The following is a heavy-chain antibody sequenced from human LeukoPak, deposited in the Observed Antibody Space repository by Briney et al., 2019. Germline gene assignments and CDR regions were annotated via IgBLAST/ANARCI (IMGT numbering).Heavy chain of an antibody. V-gene: IGHV3-21*01. CDR2: ISSSSTFT. D-gene: IGHD3-9*01. J-gene: IGHJ3*02. CDR1: GFTFSSYS. CDR3: ASGDILTGYKVDAFDI. Sequence: PGGSLRLSCAASGFTFSSYSMNWVRQAPGQGLEWVSSISSSSTFTYYADSVKGRLTISRDNAKNSLYLQMNSLRAGETAVYYCASGDILTGYKVDAFDIWGQGTMVTVSS.